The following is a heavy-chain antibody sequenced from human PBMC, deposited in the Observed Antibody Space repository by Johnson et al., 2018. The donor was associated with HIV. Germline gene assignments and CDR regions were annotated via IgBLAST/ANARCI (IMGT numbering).Heavy chain of an antibody. V-gene: IGHV3-66*02. CDR3: ARGSYYDSSGDAFDI. D-gene: IGHD3-22*01. CDR1: GFSVSASY. Sequence: VQLVESGGGLVQPGGSLRLSCAASGFSVSASYMSWLRQAPGKALEWVSVIYSGGSTYYADSVKGRFTISRDNSKNTLYLQMNSLRAEDTAVYYCARGSYYDSSGDAFDIWGQGTMVTVSS. CDR2: IYSGGST. J-gene: IGHJ3*02.